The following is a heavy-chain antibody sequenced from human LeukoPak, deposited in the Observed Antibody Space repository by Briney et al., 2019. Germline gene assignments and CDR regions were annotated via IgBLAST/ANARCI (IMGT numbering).Heavy chain of an antibody. CDR1: GFTFSSYW. CDR3: ARHGPHHDY. V-gene: IGHV3-74*01. Sequence: GGSLRLSCAASGFTFSSYWMHWVRQVPGKGLVWVSRINSDGSSTIYADSVRGRFTISRDNAKNTLFLQMNSLRAEDTAVYYCARHGPHHDYWGQGTLVTVSS. CDR2: INSDGSST. J-gene: IGHJ4*02.